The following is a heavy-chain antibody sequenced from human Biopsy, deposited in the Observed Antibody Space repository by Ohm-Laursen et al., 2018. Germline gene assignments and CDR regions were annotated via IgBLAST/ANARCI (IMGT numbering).Heavy chain of an antibody. CDR3: SREQHCYAA. Sequence: GASVKASCKTTGHTLTVDQIHWVREAPGHGLEWMGFLNPKKGDTRNAQKFQGRFTMTSDVSVATAYMELTGLTSDDTAVYFCSREQHCYAAWGQGTLVTVSS. CDR2: LNPKKGDT. CDR1: GHTLTVDQ. J-gene: IGHJ5*02. D-gene: IGHD2-2*01. V-gene: IGHV1-2*02.